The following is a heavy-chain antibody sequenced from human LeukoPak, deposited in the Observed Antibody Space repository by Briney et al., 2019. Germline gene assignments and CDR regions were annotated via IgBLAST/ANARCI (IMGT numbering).Heavy chain of an antibody. V-gene: IGHV1-69*13. CDR1: GGTFSSYA. CDR2: IIPIFGTA. CDR3: ARGAIQRGYGGYDNYMDV. D-gene: IGHD5-12*01. J-gene: IGHJ6*03. Sequence: ASVKVSCKASGGTFSSYAISWVRQAPGQGLEWMGGIIPIFGTANYAQKFQGRVTITADESTSTAYMELSSLRSEDTAVYYCARGAIQRGYGGYDNYMDVWGKGTTVTISS.